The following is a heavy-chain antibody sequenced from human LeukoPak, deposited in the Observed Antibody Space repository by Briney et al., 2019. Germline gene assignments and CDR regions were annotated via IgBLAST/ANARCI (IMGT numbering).Heavy chain of an antibody. J-gene: IGHJ6*02. CDR1: GLTLSSYL. Sequence: VGSLRLSCAASGLTLSSYLMSSVPQAPGKGLEWVANIKQDGSEKYYVDSVKGRFTISKDNAKHSLYLQMNSLRAEDTAVYYCARDYAGTTGSVYYYYGMDVWGQGTTVTVSS. CDR2: IKQDGSEK. D-gene: IGHD1-7*01. CDR3: ARDYAGTTGSVYYYYGMDV. V-gene: IGHV3-7*01.